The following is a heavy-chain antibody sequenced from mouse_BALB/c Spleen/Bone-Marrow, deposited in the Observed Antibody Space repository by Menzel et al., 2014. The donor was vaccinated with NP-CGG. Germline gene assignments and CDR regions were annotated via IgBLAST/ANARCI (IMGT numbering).Heavy chain of an antibody. D-gene: IGHD4-1*02. J-gene: IGHJ4*01. CDR2: INPYNDGT. V-gene: IGHV1-14*01. CDR3: ASHNWDYAMDY. Sequence: LLESGPELVKPGASVKMSCKASGYTFTSYVMHWVKQKPGQGLEWIGYINPYNDGTKYNEKFKGKATLTSDKSSSTAYMELSSLTVEDFAVFYCASHNWDYAMDYWGQGTSVTVSS. CDR1: GYTFTSYV.